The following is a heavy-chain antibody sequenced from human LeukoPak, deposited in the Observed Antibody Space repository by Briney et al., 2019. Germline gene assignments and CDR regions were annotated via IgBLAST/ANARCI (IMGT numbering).Heavy chain of an antibody. Sequence: SLRLSCAASGFTFDDYGMYWVRQAPGNGLEWVSGISWNSGSIGYADSVKGRFTISRDNAKNSLYLQMNSLIPEDSALYYCAKSDSSGYPLSYWGQGTVVTVSS. CDR2: ISWNSGSI. CDR1: GFTFDDYG. V-gene: IGHV3-9*01. CDR3: AKSDSSGYPLSY. J-gene: IGHJ4*02. D-gene: IGHD3-22*01.